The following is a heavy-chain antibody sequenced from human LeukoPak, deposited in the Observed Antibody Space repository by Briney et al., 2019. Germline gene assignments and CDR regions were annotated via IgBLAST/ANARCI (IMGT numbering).Heavy chain of an antibody. Sequence: SGTLSLTCAVYGGSFSGYYWSWIRQPPGKGLEWIGEINHSGSTNYNPSLKSRVTISVDTSKNQFSLKLSSVTAADTAVYYCARHISSSGYYSPFDYWGQGTLVTVSS. CDR2: INHSGST. J-gene: IGHJ4*02. V-gene: IGHV4-34*01. D-gene: IGHD3-22*01. CDR1: GGSFSGYY. CDR3: ARHISSSGYYSPFDY.